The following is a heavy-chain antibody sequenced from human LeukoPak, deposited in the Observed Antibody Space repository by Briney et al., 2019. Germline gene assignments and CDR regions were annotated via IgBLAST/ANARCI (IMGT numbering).Heavy chain of an antibody. Sequence: ASVKVSCKASGYTFTGYYMHWVRQAPGQGLEWMGWINPNSGGTNYAQKFQGRVTMTRDTSISTAYMELSRLRSADTAVYYCARQRGSYNWSYDYWGQGTLVTVSS. CDR1: GYTFTGYY. J-gene: IGHJ4*02. D-gene: IGHD1-26*01. CDR2: INPNSGGT. V-gene: IGHV1-2*02. CDR3: ARQRGSYNWSYDY.